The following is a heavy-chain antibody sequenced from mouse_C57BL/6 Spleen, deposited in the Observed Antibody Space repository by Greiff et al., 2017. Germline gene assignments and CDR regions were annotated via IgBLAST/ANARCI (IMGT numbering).Heavy chain of an antibody. V-gene: IGHV1-15*01. CDR2: IDPEIVGT. D-gene: IGHD1-1*01. J-gene: IGHJ4*01. CDR3: TIVVGGYYYAMGY. Sequence: QVQLQLSVAELVGPGASVTLSCKSSGYTLTDYVMHWLKQTPVHGLEWIGAIDPEIVGTAYNQKFKGKAILTANKSASTAYMELRRLTSEDTADYYCTIVVGGYYYAMGYWGQGTSVTVSS. CDR1: GYTLTDYV.